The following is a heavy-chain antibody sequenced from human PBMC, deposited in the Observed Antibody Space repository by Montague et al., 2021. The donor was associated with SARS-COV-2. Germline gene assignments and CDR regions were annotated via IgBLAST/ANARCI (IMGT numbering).Heavy chain of an antibody. CDR3: AHDDVGNRGFEF. J-gene: IGHJ4*02. D-gene: IGHD1-26*01. CDR2: IYWNDYK. CDR1: GFSLNTSGVG. V-gene: IGHV2-5*01. Sequence: PALVKPTQTLTLTCTFSGFSLNTSGVGVTWVRQPPGKALEWLAFIYWNDYKHYSPSVKSRITITKDTSKNQVVLIMTNTDPVDTGTYCCAHDDVGNRGFEFWGQGTLVTVSS.